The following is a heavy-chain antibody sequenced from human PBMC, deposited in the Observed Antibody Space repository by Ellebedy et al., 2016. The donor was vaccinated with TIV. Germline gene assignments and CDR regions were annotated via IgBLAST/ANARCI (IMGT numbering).Heavy chain of an antibody. D-gene: IGHD5-24*01. J-gene: IGHJ4*02. CDR2: VYYSGNT. CDR3: VKDRRDGTNYVDS. V-gene: IGHV4-61*01. Sequence: SETLSLXXTVSGDSVTSYNSYWNWIRQAPGKDLEWIGCVYYSGNTLYSPSLKSRVTVSLDTSKNQFFLTLTSVTATDTAIYYCVKDRRDGTNYVDSWGRGTLVTVSS. CDR1: GDSVTSYNSY.